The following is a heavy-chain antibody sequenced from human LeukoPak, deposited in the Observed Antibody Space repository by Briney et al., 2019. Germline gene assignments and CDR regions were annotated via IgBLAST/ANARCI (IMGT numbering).Heavy chain of an antibody. V-gene: IGHV3-23*01. D-gene: IGHD1-26*01. Sequence: GGSLRLSCAASGFTVSSNYMSWVRQAPGKGLEWVSAISGSGGSTYYADSVKGRFTISRDNSKNTLYLQMNSLKAEDTAVYYCAKDFSGIVGASEDVWGKGTTVTVSS. CDR1: GFTVSSNY. CDR3: AKDFSGIVGASEDV. CDR2: ISGSGGST. J-gene: IGHJ6*04.